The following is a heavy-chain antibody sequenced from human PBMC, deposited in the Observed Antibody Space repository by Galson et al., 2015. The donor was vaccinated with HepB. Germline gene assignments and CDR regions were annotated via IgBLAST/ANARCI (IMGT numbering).Heavy chain of an antibody. D-gene: IGHD5-12*01. V-gene: IGHV1-2*06. CDR3: AREVLSGYDSPRAQNFDY. CDR2: INPNSGGT. J-gene: IGHJ4*02. Sequence: PVKVSCKASGYTFTGYYMHWVRQAPGQGLEWMGRINPNSGGTNYAQKFQGRVTMTRDTSISTAYMELSRLRSDDTAVYYCAREVLSGYDSPRAQNFDYWGQGTLVTVSS. CDR1: GYTFTGYY.